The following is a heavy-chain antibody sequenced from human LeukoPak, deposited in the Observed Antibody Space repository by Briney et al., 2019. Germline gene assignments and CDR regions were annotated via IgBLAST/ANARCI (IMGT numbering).Heavy chain of an antibody. D-gene: IGHD3-22*01. CDR1: GDSVSSNSAA. CDR3: ARGRYYDSSGYYKGPNWFDP. V-gene: IGHV6-1*01. J-gene: IGHJ5*02. Sequence: SQTLSLTCAISGDSVSSNSAAWNWIRQSPSRGLEWLGRTYYRSKWYNDNAVSVKSRITINPDTSKNQFSLQLNSVTPEDTAVYYCARGRYYDSSGYYKGPNWFDPWGQGTLVTVSS. CDR2: TYYRSKWYN.